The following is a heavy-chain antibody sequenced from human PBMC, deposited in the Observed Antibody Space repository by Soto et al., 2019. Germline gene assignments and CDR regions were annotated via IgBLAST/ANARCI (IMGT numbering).Heavy chain of an antibody. V-gene: IGHV3-33*01. CDR1: GFTFSSYG. CDR3: ARDKAGYNSGWYFYGMDV. CDR2: IWYDGSNN. J-gene: IGHJ6*02. D-gene: IGHD6-19*01. Sequence: QVQLVGSGGGVVQPGRSPRLSCAASGFTFSSYGMHWVRQAPGKGLEWVAIIWYDGSNNYYAESVKGRFTISRDNSKNTLYLQMNSLRAEDTAVYYCARDKAGYNSGWYFYGMDVWGQGTTVTVSS.